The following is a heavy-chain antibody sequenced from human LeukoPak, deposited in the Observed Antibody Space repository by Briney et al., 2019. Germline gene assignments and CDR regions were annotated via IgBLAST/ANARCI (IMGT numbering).Heavy chain of an antibody. CDR1: GGSLITYY. J-gene: IGHJ4*02. CDR3: ASGSDSIGYSGGGILDY. V-gene: IGHV4-4*07. Sequence: SETLSLTCSVSGGSLITYYWNWIRQPAGKGLEWLGRVYTNGGTNYNPSLKSRLTVSVDTPKNQFSLSLSSVTAADTAVYYCASGSDSIGYSGGGILDYWGQGILVTVSS. D-gene: IGHD6-19*01. CDR2: VYTNGGT.